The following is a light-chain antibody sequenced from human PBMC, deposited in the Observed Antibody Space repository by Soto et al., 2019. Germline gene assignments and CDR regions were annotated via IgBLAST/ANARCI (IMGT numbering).Light chain of an antibody. V-gene: IGLV2-11*01. CDR2: DVS. CDR3: CSYGGSYTWV. CDR1: SGDVGGYNF. J-gene: IGLJ3*02. Sequence: QSALTQPPSVSGSPGQSVTISCTGASGDVGGYNFVSWYQQHPGKAPTLMIFDVSQRPSGVPDRFSGSKSGNTASLTISGLQAEDEADYYCCSYGGSYTWVFGGGTKLTVL.